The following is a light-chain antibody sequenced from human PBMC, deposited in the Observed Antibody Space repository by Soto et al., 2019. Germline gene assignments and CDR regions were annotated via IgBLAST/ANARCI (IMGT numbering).Light chain of an antibody. CDR3: QQRSSWPIT. CDR2: HAS. V-gene: IGKV3-11*01. Sequence: EIVLTQSPAALSLFPGERATLSCRASQRISNYLAWYQHRPGQAPRLLVYHASSRATGIPARFSGSGSGTDFTLTISSLEPEDFAVYYCQQRSSWPITFGQGTRLEI. J-gene: IGKJ5*01. CDR1: QRISNY.